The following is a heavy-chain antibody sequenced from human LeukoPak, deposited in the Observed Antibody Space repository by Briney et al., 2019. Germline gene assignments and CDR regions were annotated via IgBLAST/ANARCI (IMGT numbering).Heavy chain of an antibody. D-gene: IGHD2-2*01. CDR2: ISRDGRDK. J-gene: IGHJ4*02. V-gene: IGHV3-30*18. CDR1: GFTFSSYA. Sequence: GGSLRLSCVVSGFTFSSYAMHWVRQAPGKGLEWVADISRDGRDKHHADSVKGRFTISRDNSKNTLYLQMDSLRAEDTAVYFCAKDPRTSAVYYFDYWGQGIVVTVSS. CDR3: AKDPRTSAVYYFDY.